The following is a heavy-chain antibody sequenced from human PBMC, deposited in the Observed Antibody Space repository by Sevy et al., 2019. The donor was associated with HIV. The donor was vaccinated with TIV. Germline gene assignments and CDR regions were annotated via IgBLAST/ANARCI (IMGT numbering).Heavy chain of an antibody. Sequence: LSLTCAASGFIFSDFYMSWVRQAPGKGLEWISYISSRGSTIYYADSVKGRFTISRDNAKNSLYLQMNSLTAEDTAVYYCARVLYGRRAFDIWGQGTMVTVSS. J-gene: IGHJ3*02. CDR3: ARVLYGRRAFDI. CDR2: ISSRGSTI. D-gene: IGHD3-10*01. V-gene: IGHV3-11*01. CDR1: GFIFSDFY.